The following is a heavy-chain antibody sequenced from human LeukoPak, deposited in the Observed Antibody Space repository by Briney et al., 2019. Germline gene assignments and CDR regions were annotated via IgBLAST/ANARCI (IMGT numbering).Heavy chain of an antibody. Sequence: SVQGSCKASGGTFSSYTISWVRQAPGQGLEWMGRIIPILGIANYAQKFQGRVTITADKSTSTAYMELSSLRSVDTDVYYCARDAPLYCSSTSCYTFDYWGQGTLVTVSS. CDR3: ARDAPLYCSSTSCYTFDY. D-gene: IGHD2-2*02. V-gene: IGHV1-69*04. J-gene: IGHJ4*02. CDR2: IIPILGIA. CDR1: GGTFSSYT.